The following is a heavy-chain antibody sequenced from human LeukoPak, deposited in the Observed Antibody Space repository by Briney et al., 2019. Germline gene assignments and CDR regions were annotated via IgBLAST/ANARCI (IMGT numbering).Heavy chain of an antibody. J-gene: IGHJ3*02. D-gene: IGHD6-6*01. CDR2: INHSGST. V-gene: IGHV4-34*01. Sequence: SETLSLTCTVSGGSISSYYWSWIRQPPGKGLEWIGEINHSGSTNYNPSLKSRVTISVDTSKNQFSLKLSSVTAADTAVYYCARLEQDAFDIWGQGTMVTVSS. CDR3: ARLEQDAFDI. CDR1: GGSISSYY.